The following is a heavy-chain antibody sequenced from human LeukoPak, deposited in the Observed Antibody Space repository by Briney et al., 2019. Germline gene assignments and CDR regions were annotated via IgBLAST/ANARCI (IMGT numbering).Heavy chain of an antibody. CDR1: GYSFTSYW. J-gene: IGHJ5*02. Sequence: GESLKISCKGSGYSFTSYWIGWVRQMPGKGLEWMGIIYPGDSDTRYSPSFQGQVTISADKSISTAYLQWSSLKASDTAMYYCARGVDCTTTSCYKRTGWFDPWGQGTLVTVSS. CDR2: IYPGDSDT. D-gene: IGHD2-2*02. V-gene: IGHV5-51*01. CDR3: ARGVDCTTTSCYKRTGWFDP.